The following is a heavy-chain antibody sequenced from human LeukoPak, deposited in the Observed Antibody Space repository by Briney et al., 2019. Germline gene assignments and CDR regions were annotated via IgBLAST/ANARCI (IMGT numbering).Heavy chain of an antibody. Sequence: PGGSLRLSCAASGFTFSDYYMSWIRQAPGKGLEWVSYISSSGSTIYYADSVKGRFTISRDNAKNSLYLQMNSLRAEDTAVYYCAKEVIAVAGRQFDYWGQGTLVTVPS. CDR1: GFTFSDYY. CDR2: ISSSGSTI. D-gene: IGHD6-19*01. CDR3: AKEVIAVAGRQFDY. V-gene: IGHV3-11*01. J-gene: IGHJ4*02.